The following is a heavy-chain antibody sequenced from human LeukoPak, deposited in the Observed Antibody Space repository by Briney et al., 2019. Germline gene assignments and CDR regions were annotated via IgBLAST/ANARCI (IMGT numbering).Heavy chain of an antibody. CDR1: GFTVSSNY. D-gene: IGHD6-13*01. V-gene: IGHV3-53*01. J-gene: IGHJ4*02. CDR3: AKVHSSSWYGY. Sequence: GGSLRLSCAASGFTVSSNYMSWVRQAPGKGLEWVSIIYSGGSTFYADSVKGRFTISRDNSKNTLYLQMNSLRAEDTAVYYCAKVHSSSWYGYWGQGTLVTVSS. CDR2: IYSGGST.